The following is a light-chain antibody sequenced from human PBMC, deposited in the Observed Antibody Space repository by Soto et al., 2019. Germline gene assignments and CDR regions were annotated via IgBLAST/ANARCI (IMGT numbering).Light chain of an antibody. CDR2: AAS. J-gene: IGKJ2*01. CDR3: QQYNNWYT. Sequence: VMTQSPATLSVSPGERATLSCRASQSVSTNLAWYQQKPGQAPRLLIYAASTRAAGIPARFSGSGSGTEFTLTISSLQSEDFAVYYCQQYNNWYTFGQGTKLEIK. V-gene: IGKV3-15*01. CDR1: QSVSTN.